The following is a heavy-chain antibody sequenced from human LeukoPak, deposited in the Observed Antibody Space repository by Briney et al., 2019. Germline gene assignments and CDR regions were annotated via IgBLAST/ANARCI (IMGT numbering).Heavy chain of an antibody. J-gene: IGHJ3*01. D-gene: IGHD3-22*01. Sequence: KPSETLSLTCAVYGGSFSGYYWSWIRQPPGKGLEWIGEINHSGSTNYNPSLKSRVSVSEDTSRNQFSLNLRSVTAADTAVYYCARGGEYSESSVYYYHAFDFWGPGTMVTVSS. CDR2: INHSGST. V-gene: IGHV4-34*01. CDR1: GGSFSGYY. CDR3: ARGGEYSESSVYYYHAFDF.